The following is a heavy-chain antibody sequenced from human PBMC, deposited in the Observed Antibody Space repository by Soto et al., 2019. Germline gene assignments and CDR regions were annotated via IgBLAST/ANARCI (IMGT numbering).Heavy chain of an antibody. CDR3: TTEVDTAMATAIKH. V-gene: IGHV3-15*07. J-gene: IGHJ3*01. CDR1: GFTFSNAW. D-gene: IGHD5-18*01. Sequence: GGSLRLSCAASGFTFSNAWMNWVRQAPGKGLEWVGRIKSKTDGGTTDYAAPVKGRFTISRDDSKNTLYLQMNSLKTEDTAVYYCTTEVDTAMATAIKHWGQGTMVTVSS. CDR2: IKSKTDGGTT.